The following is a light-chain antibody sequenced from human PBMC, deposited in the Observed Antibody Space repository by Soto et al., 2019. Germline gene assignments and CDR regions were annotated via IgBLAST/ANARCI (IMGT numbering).Light chain of an antibody. CDR2: EVN. CDR3: NSYAGSPYV. Sequence: QSALTQPPSASGSPGQSVTISCTGTSNDVGSYNYVSWYQQHPGKAPKLMIYEVNKRPSGVPDRFSGSKSGNTASLTVSGLQAEDEADYYCNSYAGSPYVFGTGTKLTVL. V-gene: IGLV2-8*01. CDR1: SNDVGSYNY. J-gene: IGLJ1*01.